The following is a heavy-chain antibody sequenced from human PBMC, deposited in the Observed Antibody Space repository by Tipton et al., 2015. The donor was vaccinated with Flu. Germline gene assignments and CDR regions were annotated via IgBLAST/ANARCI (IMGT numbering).Heavy chain of an antibody. Sequence: SLRLSCAASGLTFSDHYMDWVRQAPGKGLEWVGRIRNKANSYTTEYAAAVKGRFTISRDDSKNSVYLQMNNLKTEDTAVYYCDSICRSSSCAQEYIDYWGQGTLVTVSS. D-gene: IGHD2-2*01. V-gene: IGHV3-72*01. CDR2: IRNKANSYTT. J-gene: IGHJ4*02. CDR1: GLTFSDHY. CDR3: DSICRSSSCAQEYIDY.